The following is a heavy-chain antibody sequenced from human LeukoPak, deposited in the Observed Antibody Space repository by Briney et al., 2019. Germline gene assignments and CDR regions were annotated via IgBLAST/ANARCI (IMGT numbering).Heavy chain of an antibody. J-gene: IGHJ4*02. D-gene: IGHD3-10*01. V-gene: IGHV1-18*01. Sequence: ASVKVSCKASGYTFTSYGISWVRQAPGQGLEWMGWISAYNGNTNYAQKLQGRVTVTTDTSTSTAYMELRSLRSDDTAVYYCARDSGERGSGSYLIAYWGQGTLVTVSS. CDR2: ISAYNGNT. CDR3: ARDSGERGSGSYLIAY. CDR1: GYTFTSYG.